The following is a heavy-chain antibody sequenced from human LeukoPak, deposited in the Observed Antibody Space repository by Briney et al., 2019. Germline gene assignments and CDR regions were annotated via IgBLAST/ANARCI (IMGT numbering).Heavy chain of an antibody. CDR3: ARHTTTWSLDP. V-gene: IGHV5-51*01. CDR1: GYSFPSYW. D-gene: IGHD1-1*01. Sequence: GESLKISCKGSGYSFPSYWIGWVRQVPGKGLEWMWIIYPGDSNTRYSPSFQGQVTISADKSISTAYLQWSSLKASDTAMYYCARHTTTWSLDPWGQGTLVTVSS. CDR2: IYPGDSNT. J-gene: IGHJ5*02.